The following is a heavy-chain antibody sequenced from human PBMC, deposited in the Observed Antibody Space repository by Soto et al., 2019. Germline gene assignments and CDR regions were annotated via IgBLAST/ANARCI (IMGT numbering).Heavy chain of an antibody. CDR2: IWYDGSNK. CDR1: GFTFSSYG. Sequence: PGGSLRLSCAASGFTFSSYGMHWVRQAPGKGLEWVAVIWYDGSNKYYADYVKGRFTISRDNSKNTLYLQMNGLRAEDTAVYYCSRDGGCRDGYTVGCNWFDPWGQGTLVTVSS. V-gene: IGHV3-33*01. CDR3: SRDGGCRDGYTVGCNWFDP. D-gene: IGHD5-12*01. J-gene: IGHJ5*02.